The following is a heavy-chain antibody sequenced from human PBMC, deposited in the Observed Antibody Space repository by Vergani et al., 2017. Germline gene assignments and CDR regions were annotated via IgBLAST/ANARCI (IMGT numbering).Heavy chain of an antibody. CDR1: GGTFSSYA. Sequence: QVQLVQSGAEVKKPGSSVKVSCKASGGTFSSYAISWVRQAPGQGLEWMGGIIPIFGTANYAQKFQGRVTITADESTSTAYMELSSLRSEDTAVDYCARDAEGAYDSSGYYYYYYGMDVWGQGTTVTVSS. J-gene: IGHJ6*02. CDR3: ARDAEGAYDSSGYYYYYYGMDV. D-gene: IGHD3-22*01. V-gene: IGHV1-69*01. CDR2: IIPIFGTA.